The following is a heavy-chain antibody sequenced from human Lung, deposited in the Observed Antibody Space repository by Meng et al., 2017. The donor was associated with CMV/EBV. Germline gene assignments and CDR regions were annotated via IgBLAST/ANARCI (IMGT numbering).Heavy chain of an antibody. CDR2: ISSSSSYI. J-gene: IGHJ3*02. CDR3: HEYSSSSGDDAFDI. CDR1: GFTFSSYS. Sequence: SCAASGFTFSSYSMNWVRQAPGKGLEWVSAISSSSSYIYYADSVKGRFTISRDNSKNTLYLQMNSLRAEDTAVYYCHEYSSSSGDDAFDIWGQGXMVTVSS. V-gene: IGHV3-21*01. D-gene: IGHD6-6*01.